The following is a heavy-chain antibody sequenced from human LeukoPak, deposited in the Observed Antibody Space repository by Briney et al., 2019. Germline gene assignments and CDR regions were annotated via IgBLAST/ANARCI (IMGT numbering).Heavy chain of an antibody. D-gene: IGHD2-15*01. Sequence: GGSLRLSCATSGFTVSNNYLSWVRQAPGKGLEWVAVISYDGSNKYYADSVKGRFTISRDNSKNTLYLQMNSLRAEDTAVYYCAKDQGYCSGGSCLPSYWYFDLWGRGTLVTVSS. CDR3: AKDQGYCSGGSCLPSYWYFDL. V-gene: IGHV3-30*18. CDR2: ISYDGSNK. CDR1: GFTVSNNY. J-gene: IGHJ2*01.